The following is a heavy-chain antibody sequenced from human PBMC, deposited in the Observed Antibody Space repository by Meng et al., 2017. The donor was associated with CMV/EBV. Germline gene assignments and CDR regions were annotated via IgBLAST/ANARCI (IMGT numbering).Heavy chain of an antibody. D-gene: IGHD6-19*01. J-gene: IGHJ4*02. V-gene: IGHV3-23*01. CDR1: GFTFSSYA. CDR2: IDYSGADT. CDR3: AKESVAGHFAY. Sequence: GGSLRLSCAASGFTFSSYAMHWVRQAPGKGLEWVSTIDYSGADTYYAKSVRGRFTISRDNFRNTVYLQLNSLRAEDTAVYYCAKESVAGHFAYWGQGTLVTVSS.